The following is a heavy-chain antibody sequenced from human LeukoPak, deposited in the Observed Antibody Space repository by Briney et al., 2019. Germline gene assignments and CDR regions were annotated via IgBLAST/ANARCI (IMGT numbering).Heavy chain of an antibody. CDR1: GGSISSGDYY. CDR2: IYYSGST. CDR3: AREGITMVRGVIRGYFDY. J-gene: IGHJ4*02. Sequence: PSQTLSLTCTVSGGSISSGDYYWSWIRQRPGAGLEWIGYIYYSGSTYYNPSLKSRVTISVDTSKNQFSLNLNSVTAADTAVYYCAREGITMVRGVIRGYFDYWGQGTLVTVSS. V-gene: IGHV4-31*03. D-gene: IGHD3-10*01.